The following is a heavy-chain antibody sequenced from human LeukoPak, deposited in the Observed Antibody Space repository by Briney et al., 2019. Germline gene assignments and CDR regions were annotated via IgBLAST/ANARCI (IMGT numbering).Heavy chain of an antibody. CDR3: ARARTGIAAAGDFDY. CDR1: GYTFTSYA. V-gene: IGHV1-3*01. J-gene: IGHJ4*02. CDR2: INAGNGNT. Sequence: ASVKVSCKASGYTFTSYAMHWVRQAPGQRLEWMGWINAGNGNTKYSQKFQGRVTITRDTSASTAYMELSSLRPEDTAVYYCARARTGIAAAGDFDYWGQGTLVTVSS. D-gene: IGHD6-13*01.